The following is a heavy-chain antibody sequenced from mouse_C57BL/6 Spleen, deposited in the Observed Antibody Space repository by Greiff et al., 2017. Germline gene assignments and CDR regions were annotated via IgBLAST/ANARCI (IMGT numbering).Heavy chain of an antibody. V-gene: IGHV1-22*01. CDR3: AEGGYDGYFDY. D-gene: IGHD2-2*01. CDR1: GYTFTDYN. J-gene: IGHJ2*01. CDR2: INPNNGGT. Sequence: VQLQQSGPELVKPGASVKMSRKASGYTFTDYNMHWVKQSHGKSLEWIGYINPNNGGTSYNQKFKGKATLTVNKSSSTAYMELRSLTSEDSAVYYCAEGGYDGYFDYWGQGTTLTVSS.